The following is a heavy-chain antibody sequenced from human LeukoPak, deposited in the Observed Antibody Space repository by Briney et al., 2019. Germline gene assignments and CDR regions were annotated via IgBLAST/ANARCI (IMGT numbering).Heavy chain of an antibody. Sequence: SETLSLTCTVSGGSISTYYWSWIRQPPGKGLEWIGYIYYSGSTNFNPSLKSRVTISVDTSKNQFSLRLSSVTAADTAVYYCARALYYYYYMDVWGKGTTVTVSS. V-gene: IGHV4-59*01. J-gene: IGHJ6*03. CDR1: GGSISTYY. CDR2: IYYSGST. CDR3: ARALYYYYYMDV.